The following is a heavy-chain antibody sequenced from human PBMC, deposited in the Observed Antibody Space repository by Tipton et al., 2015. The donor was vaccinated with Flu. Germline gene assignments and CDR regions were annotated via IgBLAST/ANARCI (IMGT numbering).Heavy chain of an antibody. CDR1: GASITNYY. CDR3: ARNKGTGYEDF. Sequence: LRLSCTVSGASITNYYWTWIRQPPGEPLEWIGYTSYSGNTNFNPSLRSRVSMSVDASKSQFSLKMTSLSAADTATYFCARNKGTGYEDFWGQGTLVTVSP. J-gene: IGHJ4*02. CDR2: TSYSGNT. V-gene: IGHV4-59*01. D-gene: IGHD1-1*01.